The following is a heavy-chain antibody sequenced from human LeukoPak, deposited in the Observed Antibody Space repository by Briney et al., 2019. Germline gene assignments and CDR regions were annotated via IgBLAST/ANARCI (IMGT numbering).Heavy chain of an antibody. D-gene: IGHD4-17*01. CDR2: IKKDGSEK. Sequence: QPGGSLRLSCAASGFIFSNYRMAWDRQAPGKGLEWVANIKKDGSEKYYVGSVKGRFAISRDNAKNSLYLQMNSLRPEDTAVYYCARDPIYGDLDYWGQGTRVTVSS. V-gene: IGHV3-7*01. J-gene: IGHJ4*02. CDR3: ARDPIYGDLDY. CDR1: GFIFSNYR.